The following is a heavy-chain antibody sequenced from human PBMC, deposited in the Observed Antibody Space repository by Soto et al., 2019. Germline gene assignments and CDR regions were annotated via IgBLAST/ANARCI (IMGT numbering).Heavy chain of an antibody. V-gene: IGHV4-39*01. Sequence: SLTCTVSGGSISGSSYYWGWIRQPPGKGLEWIGNIYLSGTTYYNPSLKSRVTISYDTSKNQFSLNLRSVTAADTAVYYCARPLRYSSGPCNWFDPWGQGTLVTVSS. CDR1: GGSISGSSYY. CDR3: ARPLRYSSGPCNWFDP. J-gene: IGHJ5*02. CDR2: IYLSGTT. D-gene: IGHD6-19*01.